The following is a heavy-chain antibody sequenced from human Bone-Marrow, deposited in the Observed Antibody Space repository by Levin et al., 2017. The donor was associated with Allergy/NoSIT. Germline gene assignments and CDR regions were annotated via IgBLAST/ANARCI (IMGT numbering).Heavy chain of an antibody. CDR2: IWYDGRKT. Sequence: GESLKISCAASGFTFNSYGMHWVRQGPGKGLEWVAGIWYDGRKTYYADSVRGRFTISRDNSKNTLFLQMNSLSAEDTAVYYCAKDREWEELHYFDYWGQGTLVTVSS. V-gene: IGHV3-33*06. D-gene: IGHD1-26*01. CDR1: GFTFNSYG. CDR3: AKDREWEELHYFDY. J-gene: IGHJ4*02.